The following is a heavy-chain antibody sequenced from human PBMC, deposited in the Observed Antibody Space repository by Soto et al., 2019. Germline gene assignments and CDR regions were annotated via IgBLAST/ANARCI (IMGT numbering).Heavy chain of an antibody. V-gene: IGHV3-23*01. J-gene: IGHJ4*02. D-gene: IGHD6-13*01. CDR2: ISGSGGST. Sequence: EVQLLESGGGLVQPGGSLRLSCAASGFTFSSYAMSWVRQAPGKGLEWVSAISGSGGSTYYAGSVKGRFTISRDNSKNTRYLQMNSGRAEDTAVYYSAYSSTPFDYWGQGTLVTVSS. CDR1: GFTFSSYA. CDR3: AYSSTPFDY.